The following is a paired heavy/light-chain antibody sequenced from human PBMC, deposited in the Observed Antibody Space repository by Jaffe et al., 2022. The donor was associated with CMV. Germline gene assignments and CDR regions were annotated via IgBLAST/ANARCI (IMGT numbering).Heavy chain of an antibody. CDR2: IYDSGST. CDR1: GDSINSFYW. V-gene: IGHV4-4*02. Sequence: QVQLRESGPGLVKPSGTLSLTCDVSGDSINSFYWWSWVRQPPGKGLEYIGEIYDSGSTNYNPSLKSRVTISMDKSKNEFSLKLTSVTAADTAVYYCARRPITGTHTKFDRWGQGALVTVSS. J-gene: IGHJ5*02. D-gene: IGHD1-7*01. CDR3: ARRPITGTHTKFDR.
Light chain of an antibody. CDR3: QQSFRTPWT. CDR1: QSISNY. J-gene: IGKJ1*01. CDR2: AAS. V-gene: IGKV1-39*01. Sequence: DIQMTQSPSSLSASVGDRVTITCRASQSISNYLNWYQQKPGKAPELLIDAASSLQSGVPSRFSGSGSGTDFTVTISSLQPEDFATYYCQQSFRTPWTFGQGTRVEL.